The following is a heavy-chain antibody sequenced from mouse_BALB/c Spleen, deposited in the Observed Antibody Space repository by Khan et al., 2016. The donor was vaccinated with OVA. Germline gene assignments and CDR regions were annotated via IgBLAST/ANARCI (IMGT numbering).Heavy chain of an antibody. J-gene: IGHJ2*01. V-gene: IGHV14-3*02. CDR3: RISTINA. CDR1: GYNIKDIY. Sequence: VQLQQSGAELVKPAASLKLSCTASGYNIKDIYIHWVKQRPEKGLERIRRTDPANSNTKYDPKFQGKATITADTSSNTAYLQLSSLTSEDTAVYYCRISTINAWGQGTTLTVSS. CDR2: TDPANSNT.